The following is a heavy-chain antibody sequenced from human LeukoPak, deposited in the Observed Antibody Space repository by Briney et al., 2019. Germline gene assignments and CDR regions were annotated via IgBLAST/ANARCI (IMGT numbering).Heavy chain of an antibody. D-gene: IGHD6-13*01. CDR2: IYYSGST. Sequence: KPSETLSLTCTVSGGSISSSSYYWGWIRQPPGKGLEWIGSIYYSGSTYYNPSLKSRVTISVDTSKNQFSLKLSSVTAADTAVYYCARRSIAAAGRGEPRFFFDYWGQGTLVTVSS. V-gene: IGHV4-39*01. CDR1: GGSISSSSYY. J-gene: IGHJ4*02. CDR3: ARRSIAAAGRGEPRFFFDY.